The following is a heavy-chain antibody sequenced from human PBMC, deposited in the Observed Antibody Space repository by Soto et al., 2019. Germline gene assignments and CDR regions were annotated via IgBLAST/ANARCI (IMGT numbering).Heavy chain of an antibody. D-gene: IGHD2-15*01. J-gene: IGHJ6*02. CDR2: ISSSSRYI. CDR3: ARDRLVAATSALPYCHYGMDV. CDR1: GFTFSSYS. Sequence: PGGSLRLSCATSGFTFSSYSMNWVRQAPGMGLEWVSSISSSSRYIYYADSVRGRFTISRDNAKNSLYLQINSLRAEDTAVYYCARDRLVAATSALPYCHYGMDVWGQGTSVTVSS. V-gene: IGHV3-21*01.